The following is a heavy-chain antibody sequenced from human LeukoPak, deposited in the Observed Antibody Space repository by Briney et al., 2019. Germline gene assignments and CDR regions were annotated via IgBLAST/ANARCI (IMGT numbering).Heavy chain of an antibody. CDR2: IYSDGTT. CDR1: GFTLRVNY. D-gene: IGHD6-19*01. V-gene: IGHV3-53*01. J-gene: IGHJ6*02. CDR3: ARCKGGWSHPFYGMDV. Sequence: GGSLRLSCVASGFTLRVNYMTWIRQTPGRGLEWVSVIYSDGTTKYADSAKGRFTISRDNSKSMVYLQMDRLRAEDTAVYYCARCKGGWSHPFYGMDVWGQGTTVTVSS.